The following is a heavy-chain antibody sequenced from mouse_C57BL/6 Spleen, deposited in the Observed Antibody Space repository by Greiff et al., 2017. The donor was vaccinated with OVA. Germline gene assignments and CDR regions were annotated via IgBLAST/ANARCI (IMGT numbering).Heavy chain of an antibody. CDR3: ARPYDGYYGYFDY. CDR1: GFTFSDYY. Sequence: EVKLVESEGGLVQPGRSMKLSCTASGFTFSDYYMAWVRQVPEKGLEWVANINYDGSSTYYLDSLKSRFIISRDNAKNILYLQMSSLKSEDTATYYCARPYDGYYGYFDYWGQGTTLTVSS. V-gene: IGHV5-16*01. CDR2: INYDGSST. J-gene: IGHJ2*01. D-gene: IGHD2-3*01.